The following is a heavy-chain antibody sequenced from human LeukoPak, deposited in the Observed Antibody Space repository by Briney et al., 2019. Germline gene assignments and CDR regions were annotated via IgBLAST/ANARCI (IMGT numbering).Heavy chain of an antibody. CDR1: GFTFSDYY. CDR3: AKAPVTSCRGAYRYPFDY. J-gene: IGHJ4*02. V-gene: IGHV3-11*01. CDR2: ISSSGSTI. D-gene: IGHD2-15*01. Sequence: GGSLRLSCAASGFTFSDYYMSWIRQAPGKGLEWVSYISSSGSTIYYADSVRGRFTISRDSSKNTLYLQMNSLRAEDAAVYYCAKAPVTSCRGAYRYPFDYWGQGTLVTVSS.